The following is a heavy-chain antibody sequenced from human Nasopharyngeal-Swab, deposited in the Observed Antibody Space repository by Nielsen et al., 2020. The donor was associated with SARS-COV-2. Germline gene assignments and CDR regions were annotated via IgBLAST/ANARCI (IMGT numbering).Heavy chain of an antibody. V-gene: IGHV4-34*01. CDR3: ARGKEYQLLFDAFDI. CDR1: GGSFSGYS. Sequence: SETLSLTCAVYGGSFSGYSWSWIRQPPGKGLEWIGEINHSGSTNYNPSLKSRVTISVDTSKNQFSLKLSSVTAADTAVYYCARGKEYQLLFDAFDIWGQGTMVTVSS. D-gene: IGHD2-2*01. CDR2: INHSGST. J-gene: IGHJ3*02.